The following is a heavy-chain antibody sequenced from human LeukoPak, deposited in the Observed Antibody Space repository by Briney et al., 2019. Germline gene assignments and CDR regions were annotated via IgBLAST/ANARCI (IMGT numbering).Heavy chain of an antibody. CDR3: AREVTTVTRIYYYYYMDV. CDR1: GGSFSGYY. D-gene: IGHD4-11*01. V-gene: IGHV4-34*01. Sequence: SETLSLTCAVYGGSFSGYYWSWIRQPPGKGLEWIGEINHSGSTNYNPSLKSRVTISVDTSKNQFSLKLSSVTAADTAVYYCAREVTTVTRIYYYYYMDVWGKETTVTVSS. CDR2: INHSGST. J-gene: IGHJ6*03.